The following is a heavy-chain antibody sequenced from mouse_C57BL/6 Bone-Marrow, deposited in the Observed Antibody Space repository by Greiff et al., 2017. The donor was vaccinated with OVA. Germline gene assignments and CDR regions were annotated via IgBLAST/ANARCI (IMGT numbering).Heavy chain of an antibody. Sequence: VKLQESGAELVKPGASVKISCKASGYTFTDYYINWVKQRPGQGLEWIGKIGPGSGSTYYNEKFKGKATLTADKSSSTAYMQLSSLTSEDSAFYFCARKEDYYGSSLFAYWGQGTLVTVSA. V-gene: IGHV1-77*01. CDR3: ARKEDYYGSSLFAY. J-gene: IGHJ3*01. CDR2: IGPGSGST. D-gene: IGHD1-1*01. CDR1: GYTFTDYY.